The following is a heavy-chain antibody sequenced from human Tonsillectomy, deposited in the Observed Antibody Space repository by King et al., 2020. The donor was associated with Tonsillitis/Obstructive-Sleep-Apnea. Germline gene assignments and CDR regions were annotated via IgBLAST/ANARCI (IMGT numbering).Heavy chain of an antibody. D-gene: IGHD6-13*01. CDR3: ARGVVVAAAGTSETYNWFDP. CDR1: GGSFSGYY. CDR2: INHSGNT. V-gene: IGHV4-34*01. J-gene: IGHJ5*02. Sequence: QVQLQQWGAGLLKPSETLSLTCALYGGSFSGYYWSWIRQPPGKGLEWIGEINHSGNTNYKSSLKSRVTMSVDTSKKQFSLKLSSVTAADTAVYYCARGVVVAAAGTSETYNWFDPWGQGTLVTVSS.